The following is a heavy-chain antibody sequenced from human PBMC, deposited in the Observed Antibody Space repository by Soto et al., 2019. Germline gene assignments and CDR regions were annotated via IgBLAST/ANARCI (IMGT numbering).Heavy chain of an antibody. Sequence: ASVKVSCKASGYTFTSYYMHWVRQAPGQGLEWMGWISAYNGNTNYAQKLQGRVTMTTDTSTSTAYMELRSLRSDDTAVYYCARSPYGPNDYWGQGTLVTVSS. D-gene: IGHD4-17*01. J-gene: IGHJ4*02. CDR3: ARSPYGPNDY. V-gene: IGHV1-18*04. CDR1: GYTFTSYY. CDR2: ISAYNGNT.